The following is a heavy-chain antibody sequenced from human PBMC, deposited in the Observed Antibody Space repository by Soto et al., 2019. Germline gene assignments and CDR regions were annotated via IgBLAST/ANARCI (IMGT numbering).Heavy chain of an antibody. CDR3: ARHGRTHGGFVVVPAAMWFLGY. CDR1: GGSISSSSYY. CDR2: IYYSGST. V-gene: IGHV4-39*01. D-gene: IGHD2-2*01. Sequence: SETLSLTCTVSGGSISSSSYYWGWIRQPPGKGLEWIGSIYYSGSTYYNPSLKSRVTISVDTSKNQFSLKLSSLTAADTAVYYCARHGRTHGGFVVVPAAMWFLGYWGQGTLVTVSS. J-gene: IGHJ4*02.